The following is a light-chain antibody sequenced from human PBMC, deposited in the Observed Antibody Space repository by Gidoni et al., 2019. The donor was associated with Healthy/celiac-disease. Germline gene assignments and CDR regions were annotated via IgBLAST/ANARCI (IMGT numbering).Light chain of an antibody. V-gene: IGKV1-8*01. Sequence: AIRMTPSPSSFSASTGDRVTITCRASQGISSYLAWYQQKPGKAPKLLIYAASTLQSGVPSRFSVSGSGTDFTLTISCLQSEDFATYYCQQYYSYPPTFGPGTKVDIK. CDR3: QQYYSYPPT. J-gene: IGKJ3*01. CDR2: AAS. CDR1: QGISSY.